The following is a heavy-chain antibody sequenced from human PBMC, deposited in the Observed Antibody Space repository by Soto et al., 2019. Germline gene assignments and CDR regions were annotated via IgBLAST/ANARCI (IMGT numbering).Heavy chain of an antibody. CDR2: IKSKTDGGTT. D-gene: IGHD3-3*01. Sequence: PGGSLRLSCAASGFTFSNAWMNWVRQAPGKGLEWVGRIKSKTDGGTTDYAAPVKGRFTISRDDSKNTLYLQMNSLKTEDTAVYYCTTASSYDFWSGPHHYYGMDVWGQGTTVTVSS. CDR3: TTASSYDFWSGPHHYYGMDV. J-gene: IGHJ6*02. V-gene: IGHV3-15*07. CDR1: GFTFSNAW.